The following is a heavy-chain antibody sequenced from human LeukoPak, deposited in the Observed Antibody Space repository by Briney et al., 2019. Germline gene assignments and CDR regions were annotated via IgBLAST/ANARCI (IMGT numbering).Heavy chain of an antibody. CDR1: GGSISSYY. J-gene: IGHJ4*02. CDR3: ARDKPPDY. CDR2: IYYSGST. Sequence: SETLSLTCTVSGGSISSYYWSWIRQPPGKGLEWIGYIYYSGSTNYNPSLKSRVTISVDTSKDQFSLKLSSVTAADTAVYYCARDKPPDYWGQGTLVTVSS. V-gene: IGHV4-59*01.